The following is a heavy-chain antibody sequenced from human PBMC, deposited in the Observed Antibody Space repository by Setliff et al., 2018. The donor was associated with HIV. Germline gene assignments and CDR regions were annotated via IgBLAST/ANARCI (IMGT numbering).Heavy chain of an antibody. Sequence: ASVKVSCKASGSSFARYGLSWVRQTPGQGLEWMGWISGFNGNTNYAQKFHGRGTMTTDTSTRTAYIEMRGLTYDDTAVYYCARASGGNSVENGFDIWGQGTMVT. D-gene: IGHD1-26*01. CDR1: GSSFARYG. V-gene: IGHV1-18*01. CDR3: ARASGGNSVENGFDI. J-gene: IGHJ3*02. CDR2: ISGFNGNT.